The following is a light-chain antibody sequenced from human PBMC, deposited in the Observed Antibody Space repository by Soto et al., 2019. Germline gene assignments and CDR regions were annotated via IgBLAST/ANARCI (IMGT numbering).Light chain of an antibody. Sequence: QSVLTQPASVSGSPGQSITISCTGSSSDVGSYNLVSWYQHHAGKVPKLIIYEASERPSGVSNRFSGSKSGNTASLTISGLQAEDEADYYCCSYADSYSWVFGGGTKLTVL. V-gene: IGLV2-23*01. CDR3: CSYADSYSWV. J-gene: IGLJ3*02. CDR2: EAS. CDR1: SSDVGSYNL.